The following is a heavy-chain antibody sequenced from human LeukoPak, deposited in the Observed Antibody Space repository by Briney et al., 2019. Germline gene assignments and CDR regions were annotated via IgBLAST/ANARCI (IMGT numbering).Heavy chain of an antibody. CDR3: TRGPGYDYVWGSFRADY. D-gene: IGHD3-16*02. CDR1: GFTVSSNY. V-gene: IGHV3-66*01. Sequence: AGGSLRLSCAASGFTVSSNYMSWVRQAPGKGLEWVSVIYSGGSTYYADSVKGRFTISRDNSKNTLYLQMNSLRAEDMAVYYCTRGPGYDYVWGSFRADYWGQGTLVTVSS. CDR2: IYSGGST. J-gene: IGHJ4*02.